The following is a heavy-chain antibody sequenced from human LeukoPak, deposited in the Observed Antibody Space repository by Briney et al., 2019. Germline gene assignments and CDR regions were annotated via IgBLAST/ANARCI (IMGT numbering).Heavy chain of an antibody. V-gene: IGHV3-74*01. Sequence: GGSLRLSSAASGFTFFSYWMHWVRQAPGKGLVWVSRISTDGSSAIYADSVKGRFTISRDNAKNTLYLQMNSLRAEDTAVYYCARVNVCPRCHFDYWGQGTLVTVSS. CDR1: GFTFFSYW. D-gene: IGHD3-16*01. CDR3: ARVNVCPRCHFDY. J-gene: IGHJ4*02. CDR2: ISTDGSSA.